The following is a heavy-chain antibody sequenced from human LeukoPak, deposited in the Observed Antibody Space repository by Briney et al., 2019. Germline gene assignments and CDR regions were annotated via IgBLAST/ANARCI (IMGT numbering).Heavy chain of an antibody. D-gene: IGHD2-2*01. V-gene: IGHV3-74*01. CDR1: GFTFSRHW. CDR3: ARICSSTDCLIPD. J-gene: IGHJ4*02. Sequence: GGSLRLSCTASGFTFSRHWMHWVRQAPGKGLVWISRINSDASDTNYADFVKGRFTISRDNAKNTVYLQINSLRDEDTAVYYCARICSSTDCLIPDWGQGTLVTVSS. CDR2: INSDASDT.